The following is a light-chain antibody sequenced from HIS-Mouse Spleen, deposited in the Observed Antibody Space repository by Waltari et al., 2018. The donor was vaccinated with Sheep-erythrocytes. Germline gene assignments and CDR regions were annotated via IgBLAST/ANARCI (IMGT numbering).Light chain of an antibody. J-gene: IGLJ1*01. CDR2: QDS. Sequence: SYELTQPPSVSVSPGQTASITCSGDKLGAKYACWYQQKPGQSPVLVIYQDSNRPSGIPERFSGSKSGNTASLTISGLQAEDEADYYCCSYAGSYNHVFATGTKVTVL. CDR3: CSYAGSYNHV. V-gene: IGLV3-1*01. CDR1: KLGAKY.